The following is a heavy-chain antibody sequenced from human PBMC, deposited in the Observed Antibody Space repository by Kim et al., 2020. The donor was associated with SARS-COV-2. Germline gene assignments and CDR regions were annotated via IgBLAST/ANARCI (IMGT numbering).Heavy chain of an antibody. Sequence: GGSLRLSCAASGFTFSRYSINWVRQAPGKGLEWVESISSGSDYIFYADSVRGRFTVSRDNAKNSLYLQMDSLRAGDTATYYCGRSLDYWGQGALVTVSS. CDR1: GFTFSRYS. V-gene: IGHV3-21*06. J-gene: IGHJ4*02. CDR3: GRSLDY. CDR2: ISSGSDYI.